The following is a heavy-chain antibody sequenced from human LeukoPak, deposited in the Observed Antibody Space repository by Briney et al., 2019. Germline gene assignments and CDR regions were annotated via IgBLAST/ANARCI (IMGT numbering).Heavy chain of an antibody. CDR1: GFTFSSYG. V-gene: IGHV3-33*01. CDR2: IWYDGSNK. Sequence: GGSLRLSCAASGFTFSSYGMHWVRQAPGKGLEWVAVIWYDGSNKYYADSVRGRFTISRDNSKNTLYLQMNSLRAEDTAVYYCARWHSDTLFDYWGQGTLVTVSS. J-gene: IGHJ4*02. D-gene: IGHD1-26*01. CDR3: ARWHSDTLFDY.